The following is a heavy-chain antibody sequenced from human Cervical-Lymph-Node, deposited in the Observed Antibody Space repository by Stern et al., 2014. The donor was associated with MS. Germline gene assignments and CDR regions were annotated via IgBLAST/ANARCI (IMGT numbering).Heavy chain of an antibody. CDR2: ISGSGGNT. J-gene: IGHJ3*02. D-gene: IGHD4-17*01. CDR3: AKNRYGDYLDAFDI. Sequence: EDQLVESGGGLVQPGGSLRLSCAASGFTFSSYAMSWVRQAPGKGLEWVSTISGSGGNTYNTDSVKGRFTISRDNSKNTLYLQMTSLRGEDTAVYYCAKNRYGDYLDAFDIWGQGTLVTVSS. CDR1: GFTFSSYA. V-gene: IGHV3-23*04.